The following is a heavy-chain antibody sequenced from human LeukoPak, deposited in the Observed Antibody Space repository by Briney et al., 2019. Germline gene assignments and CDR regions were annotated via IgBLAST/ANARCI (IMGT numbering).Heavy chain of an antibody. J-gene: IGHJ5*02. Sequence: SETLSLTCTVSGDSISGYYWSWVRQPPGKRLEWIGYIYYSGSTNYNPSLKSRVTISVDTSKNQFSLKLSSVTAADTAVYYCARWRGFYSSSLSWFDPWGQGTLVTVSS. V-gene: IGHV4-59*01. D-gene: IGHD6-13*01. CDR1: GDSISGYY. CDR2: IYYSGST. CDR3: ARWRGFYSSSLSWFDP.